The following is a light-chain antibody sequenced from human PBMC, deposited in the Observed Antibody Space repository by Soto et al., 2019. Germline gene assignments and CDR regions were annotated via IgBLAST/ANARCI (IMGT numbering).Light chain of an antibody. CDR2: DVS. CDR1: SSDVGGYNY. V-gene: IGLV2-14*01. J-gene: IGLJ2*01. CDR3: SSYTSSSTLVV. Sequence: QSVLTQPASVPGSPGQSITISCTGTSSDVGGYNYVSWYQQHPGKAPKLMIYDVSNRPSGVSNRFSGSKSGNTASLTISGLQAEDEADYHCSSYTSSSTLVVFGGGTKLTVL.